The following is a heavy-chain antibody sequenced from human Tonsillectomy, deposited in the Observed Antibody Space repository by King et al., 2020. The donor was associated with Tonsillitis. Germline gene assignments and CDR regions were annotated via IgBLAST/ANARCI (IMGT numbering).Heavy chain of an antibody. V-gene: IGHV3-30*02. Sequence: VQLVESGGGVVQPGGSLRLSCAASGFTFSSYGMHWVRQAPGKGLEWVAFIRYDGSNKYYADSVKGRFTISRDNSKNTRYLQMNRLRVEDTAVYDCAKDRFDIVATITYYYYGMDVWGQGTTVTVSS. CDR1: GFTFSSYG. J-gene: IGHJ6*02. CDR2: IRYDGSNK. D-gene: IGHD5-12*01. CDR3: AKDRFDIVATITYYYYGMDV.